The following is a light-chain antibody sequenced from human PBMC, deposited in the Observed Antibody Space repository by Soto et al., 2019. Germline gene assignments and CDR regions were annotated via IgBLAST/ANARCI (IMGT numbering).Light chain of an antibody. CDR2: DVS. Sequence: QSALTQPRSVSGSPGQSVTISCTGTSSDVGGYNYVSWYQQHPGKAPKLMIYDVSKRPSGVPDRFSGSKSGNTASLTISGLQAEDEADYYCCSYAGSYVFGGGTKL. J-gene: IGLJ2*01. V-gene: IGLV2-11*01. CDR3: CSYAGSYV. CDR1: SSDVGGYNY.